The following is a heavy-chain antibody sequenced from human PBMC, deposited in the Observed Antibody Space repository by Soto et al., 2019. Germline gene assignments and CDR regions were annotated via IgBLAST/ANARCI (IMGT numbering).Heavy chain of an antibody. D-gene: IGHD6-13*01. J-gene: IGHJ5*02. CDR2: TFYRSRWYN. CDR1: GDSVSSNSAA. V-gene: IGHV6-1*01. CDR3: ATVPWTAAAS. Sequence: PSQTLSLTCVISGDSVSSNSAAWNWIRQSPSRGLEWLGRTFYRSRWYNDYAVSVRSRITVNADTSKNQISLHLNSVTPEDTAVYYCATVPWTAAASWGQGTLVTVSS.